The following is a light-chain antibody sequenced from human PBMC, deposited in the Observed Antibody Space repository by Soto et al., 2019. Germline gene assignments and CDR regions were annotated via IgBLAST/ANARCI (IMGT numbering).Light chain of an antibody. Sequence: QSALTQPPSVSGARGQRVTISCTGSSSNIGAGLHVHWYQQLPGTAPKLLISGNNNRPSGVPDRFSGSKSGTSASLAITGLQAEDEADYYCQSFDSSLSALVFGTGTKVTVL. CDR2: GNN. V-gene: IGLV1-40*01. CDR3: QSFDSSLSALV. CDR1: SSNIGAGLH. J-gene: IGLJ1*01.